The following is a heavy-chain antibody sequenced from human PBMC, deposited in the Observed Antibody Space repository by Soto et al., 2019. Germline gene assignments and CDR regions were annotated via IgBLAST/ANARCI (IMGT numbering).Heavy chain of an antibody. Sequence: SVKVSCKASGFTFTSSAVQWVRQARGQRLEWIGWIVVDSGNTNYAQKFQERVTITRDMSTSTAYMELSSLRSEGTAVYYCAAEDPGSSSPLYYYYGMDVWGQGTTVTVSS. CDR1: GFTFTSSA. D-gene: IGHD6-6*01. J-gene: IGHJ6*02. CDR2: IVVDSGNT. CDR3: AAEDPGSSSPLYYYYGMDV. V-gene: IGHV1-58*01.